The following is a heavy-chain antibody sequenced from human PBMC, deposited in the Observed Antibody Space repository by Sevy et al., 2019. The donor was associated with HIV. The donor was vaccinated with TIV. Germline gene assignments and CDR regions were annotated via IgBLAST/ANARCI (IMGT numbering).Heavy chain of an antibody. CDR2: IRMKANAYAT. CDR3: AYSGRSSEGYYFDY. V-gene: IGHV3-73*01. Sequence: GGSLRLSCAASGFTFSGSAMHWVRQASGKGLEWVGRIRMKANAYATSYATSVKGRFTVSRDDSKNTAYLQMNNLKTEDTALYYCAYSGRSSEGYYFDYWGQGTLVTVSS. J-gene: IGHJ4*02. D-gene: IGHD1-26*01. CDR1: GFTFSGSA.